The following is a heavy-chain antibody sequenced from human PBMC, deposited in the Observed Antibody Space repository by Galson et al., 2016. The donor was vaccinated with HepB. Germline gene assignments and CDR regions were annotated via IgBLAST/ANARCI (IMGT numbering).Heavy chain of an antibody. Sequence: SLRLSCAESGFTFSNYGMHWVRQAPGAGLEWVAVVWYDGSNNNYADSVKGRFTISSDNSENMLYLEMNSLRAEDSAVYYCTRCPFLASLVYGPYAMNVWGQGATVTVS. CDR2: VWYDGSNN. CDR1: GFTFSNYG. CDR3: TRCPFLASLVYGPYAMNV. V-gene: IGHV3-33*01. J-gene: IGHJ6*02. D-gene: IGHD3-3*02.